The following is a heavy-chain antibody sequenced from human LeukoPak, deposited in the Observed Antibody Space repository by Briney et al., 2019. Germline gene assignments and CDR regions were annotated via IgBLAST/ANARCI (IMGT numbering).Heavy chain of an antibody. J-gene: IGHJ5*02. Sequence: GGSLTLSCAASGFTFNTYVMTWVRQAPGKGLEWVSAISGSGGNTYYADSVKGRFTISRDNSKNTLSLQMYSLRAEDTAVYFCAKDDTWIQLWYESWGQGTLVTVSS. CDR1: GFTFNTYV. CDR2: ISGSGGNT. V-gene: IGHV3-23*01. CDR3: AKDDTWIQLWYES. D-gene: IGHD5-18*01.